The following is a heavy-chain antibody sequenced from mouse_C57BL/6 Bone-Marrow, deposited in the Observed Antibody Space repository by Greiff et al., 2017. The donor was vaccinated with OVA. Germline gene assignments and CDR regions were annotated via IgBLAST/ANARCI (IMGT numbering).Heavy chain of an antibody. J-gene: IGHJ2*01. V-gene: IGHV1-9*01. D-gene: IGHD2-4*01. CDR1: GYTFTGYW. Sequence: VQLQESGAELMKPGASVKLSCKATGYTFTGYWIEWVKQRPGHGLEWIGEILPGSGSTTYNEKFKGKATFTADTSSNTAYMQLSSLTTEDSAIYYGARGTTMITPFDYWGQGTTLTVSS. CDR3: ARGTTMITPFDY. CDR2: ILPGSGST.